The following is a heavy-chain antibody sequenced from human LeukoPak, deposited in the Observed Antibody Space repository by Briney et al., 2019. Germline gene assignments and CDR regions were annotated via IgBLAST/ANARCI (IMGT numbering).Heavy chain of an antibody. CDR1: GYTFTSYD. D-gene: IGHD3-22*01. Sequence: GASVKVSCKASGYTFTSYDINWVRQATGQGLEWMGWMNPNSGNTGYAQKFQGRVTMTRNTSISTAYMELSSLRSEDTAVYYCARLLSAGQLSGYYWPDYYMDVWGKGTTVTVSS. J-gene: IGHJ6*03. CDR2: MNPNSGNT. V-gene: IGHV1-8*01. CDR3: ARLLSAGQLSGYYWPDYYMDV.